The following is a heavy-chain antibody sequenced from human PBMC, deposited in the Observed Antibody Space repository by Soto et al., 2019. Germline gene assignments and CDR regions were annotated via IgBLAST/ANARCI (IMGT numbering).Heavy chain of an antibody. V-gene: IGHV3-30-3*01. J-gene: IGHJ4*02. Sequence: QVQLVESGGGVVQPGRSLRLSCAASGFTFSSYAMHWVRQAPGKGLEWVAVISYDGSNKYYADSVKGRFTISRDNSKNALYLQMNSLRAEDTAVYYCASGPLAWELPAFDYWGQGTLVTVSS. CDR1: GFTFSSYA. CDR2: ISYDGSNK. CDR3: ASGPLAWELPAFDY. D-gene: IGHD1-26*01.